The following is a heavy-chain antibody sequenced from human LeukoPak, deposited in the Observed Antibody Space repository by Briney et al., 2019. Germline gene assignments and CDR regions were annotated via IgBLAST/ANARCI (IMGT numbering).Heavy chain of an antibody. CDR3: AREQKPQYSSSWYSYFQH. J-gene: IGHJ1*01. CDR1: GGTFSSYA. Sequence: SVKVSCKASGGTFSSYAISWVRQAPGQGLEWTGRIIPIFGTANYAQKFQGRVTITTDESTSTAYMELSSLRSEDTAVYYCAREQKPQYSSSWYSYFQHWGQGTLVTVSS. D-gene: IGHD6-13*01. V-gene: IGHV1-69*05. CDR2: IIPIFGTA.